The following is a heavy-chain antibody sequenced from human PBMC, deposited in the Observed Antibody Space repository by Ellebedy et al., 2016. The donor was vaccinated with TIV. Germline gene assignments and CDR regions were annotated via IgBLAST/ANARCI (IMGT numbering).Heavy chain of an antibody. CDR1: GFTFSSFA. V-gene: IGHV3-64*01. D-gene: IGHD5-12*01. J-gene: IGHJ5*02. Sequence: PGGSLRLSCSASGFTFSSFALHWVRQAPGMGLEYLASIRGKGDITYYANSVKGRFTISRDNSKNTLYLQLGSLRGEDMAVYYCARDKDGGYGFDPWGQGTLVTVSS. CDR3: ARDKDGGYGFDP. CDR2: IRGKGDIT.